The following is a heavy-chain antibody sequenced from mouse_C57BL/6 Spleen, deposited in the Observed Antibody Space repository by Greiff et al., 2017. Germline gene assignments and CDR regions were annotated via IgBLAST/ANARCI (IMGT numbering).Heavy chain of an antibody. CDR3: ARWSSGDYFDY. Sequence: VQLQQSGAELVKPGASVKISCKASGYAFSSYWMNWVKQRPGKGLEWIGQIYPGDGDTNYNGKFKGKATLTADKSSSTAYMQLSSLTSEDSAVYFCARWSSGDYFDYWGQGTTLTVSS. CDR1: GYAFSSYW. V-gene: IGHV1-80*01. J-gene: IGHJ2*01. CDR2: IYPGDGDT. D-gene: IGHD3-2*02.